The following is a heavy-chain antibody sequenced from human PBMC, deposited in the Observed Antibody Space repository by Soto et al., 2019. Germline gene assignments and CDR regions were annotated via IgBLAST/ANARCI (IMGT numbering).Heavy chain of an antibody. D-gene: IGHD3-3*01. V-gene: IGHV1-18*01. Sequence: ASVKVSCKASGYTFTSYGISWVRQAPGQGLEWMGWISAYNGNTNYAQKLQGRVTMTTDTSTSTAYMELRSLRSDDTAVYYCARDYVLRFLEWSALYGMDVWGQRTTVTVSS. CDR2: ISAYNGNT. J-gene: IGHJ6*02. CDR3: ARDYVLRFLEWSALYGMDV. CDR1: GYTFTSYG.